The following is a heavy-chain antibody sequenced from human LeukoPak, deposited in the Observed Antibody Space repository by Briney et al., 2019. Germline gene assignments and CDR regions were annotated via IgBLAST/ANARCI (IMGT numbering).Heavy chain of an antibody. V-gene: IGHV3-33*01. Sequence: GGSLRLSCAASGFTFSSYGMHWVRQAPGKGLEWVAVIWYDGSNKYYADSEKGRFTISRDNSKNTLYLQMNSLRAEDTAVYYCARRVGYSSSWTAPWGQGTLVTVSS. D-gene: IGHD6-13*01. CDR2: IWYDGSNK. CDR1: GFTFSSYG. CDR3: ARRVGYSSSWTAP. J-gene: IGHJ5*02.